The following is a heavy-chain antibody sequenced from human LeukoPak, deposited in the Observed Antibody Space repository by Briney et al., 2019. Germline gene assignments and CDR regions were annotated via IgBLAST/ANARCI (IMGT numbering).Heavy chain of an antibody. Sequence: SETLSLTCTVSGGSISSSNYYWSWIRQPPGKGLEWIGYIFYSGRTSYNPSLKSRVTISVDTSKNHFSLTLSSVTAADTAVYYCARGQKYIYGYTVTELGSRYFDYWGQGTLVTVSS. CDR1: GGSISSSNYY. J-gene: IGHJ4*02. D-gene: IGHD5-18*01. V-gene: IGHV4-61*03. CDR2: IFYSGRT. CDR3: ARGQKYIYGYTVTELGSRYFDY.